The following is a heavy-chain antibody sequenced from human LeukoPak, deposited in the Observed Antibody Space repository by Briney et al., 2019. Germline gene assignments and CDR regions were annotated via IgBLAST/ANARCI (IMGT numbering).Heavy chain of an antibody. CDR3: ARDPKTSDYYYGMDV. J-gene: IGHJ6*02. CDR1: GYTFTSYG. Sequence: GASVKVSCKASGYTFTSYGISWVRQAPGQGLEWMGWISAYNGNTSYAQKLQGRVTMTTDTSTSTAYMELRSLRSDDTAVYYCARDPKTSDYYYGMDVWGQGTTVTVSS. V-gene: IGHV1-18*01. CDR2: ISAYNGNT.